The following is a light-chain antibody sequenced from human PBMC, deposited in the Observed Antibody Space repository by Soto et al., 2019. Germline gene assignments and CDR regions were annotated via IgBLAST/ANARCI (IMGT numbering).Light chain of an antibody. CDR1: QSVLYGSKNKDF. Sequence: DIVMTQSPDSLAVSLGERATIHCKSSQSVLYGSKNKDFLAWYQQKPGQPPKLLIYWASTRESGVPDRFSGSGSGTDFTLTISSLQAEDVAVYYCQQYYSAPLTFGGGTKVEIK. CDR2: WAS. V-gene: IGKV4-1*01. CDR3: QQYYSAPLT. J-gene: IGKJ4*01.